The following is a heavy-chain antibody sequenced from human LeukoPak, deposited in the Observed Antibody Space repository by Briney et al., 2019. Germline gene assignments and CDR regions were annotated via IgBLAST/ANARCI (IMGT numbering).Heavy chain of an antibody. V-gene: IGHV1-2*02. CDR1: GYTFTGYY. CDR3: ARASGYSSSWYRY. CDR2: INPNRGGT. D-gene: IGHD6-13*01. Sequence: ASVKVSCKASGYTFTGYYMHWVRQAPGQGLEWMGWINPNRGGTNYAQKFQGRVTMTRDTSISTAYMELSRLRSDDTAVYYCARASGYSSSWYRYWGQGTLVTVSS. J-gene: IGHJ4*02.